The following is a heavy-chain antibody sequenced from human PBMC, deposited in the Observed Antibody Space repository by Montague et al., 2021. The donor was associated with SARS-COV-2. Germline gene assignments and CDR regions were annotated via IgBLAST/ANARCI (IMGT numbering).Heavy chain of an antibody. CDR1: GGSISNTNYY. D-gene: IGHD3-3*01. J-gene: IGHJ4*02. V-gene: IGHV4-39*01. CDR3: VGLRVVISGHYPLHVDD. CDR2: IYYDGTT. Sequence: SETLSLTCTVSGGSISNTNYYWGWVRQPPGKGLEWIGSIYYDGTTYYNPSLESRLTMSVDTSKKQFSLKVKSLTAADTAVYPCVGLRVVISGHYPLHVDDRGQGTLVTVSP.